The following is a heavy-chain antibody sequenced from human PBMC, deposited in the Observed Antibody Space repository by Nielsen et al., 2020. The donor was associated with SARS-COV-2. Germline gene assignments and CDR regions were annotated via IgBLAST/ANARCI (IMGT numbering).Heavy chain of an antibody. V-gene: IGHV1-24*01. CDR2: FDPEDGET. Sequence: ASVKVSCKVSGYTLTELSMHWVRQAPGKGLEWMGGFDPEDGETIYAQKFQGRVTMTEDTSTDTAYMELSSLRSEDTAVYYCATGPPYYYDSSSYSNWFDPWGQGTLVTVSS. J-gene: IGHJ5*02. D-gene: IGHD3-22*01. CDR3: ATGPPYYYDSSSYSNWFDP. CDR1: GYTLTELS.